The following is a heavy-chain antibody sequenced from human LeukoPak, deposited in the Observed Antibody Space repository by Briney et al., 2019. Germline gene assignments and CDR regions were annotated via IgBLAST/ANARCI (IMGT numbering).Heavy chain of an antibody. Sequence: GGSLRLSCAASGFTFSTYAMHWVRQAPGKGLEYVSGISSNGGSTYYANSVKGRFTISRDNSKNALYLQMGSLRAEDMAVYYCARQNSGTYRRAYDYWGQGTLVTVSS. CDR1: GFTFSTYA. CDR2: ISSNGGST. V-gene: IGHV3-64*01. CDR3: ARQNSGTYRRAYDY. D-gene: IGHD1-26*01. J-gene: IGHJ4*02.